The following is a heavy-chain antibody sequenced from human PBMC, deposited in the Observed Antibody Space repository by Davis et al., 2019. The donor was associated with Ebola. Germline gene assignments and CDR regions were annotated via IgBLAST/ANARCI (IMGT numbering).Heavy chain of an antibody. CDR1: GFTFDDYA. V-gene: IGHV3-9*01. Sequence: PGGSLRLSCTASGFTFDDYAMHWVRQAPGKGLEWVSGISWNSGSIGYADSVKGRFTISRDNAKNSLYLQMNSLRAEDTALYYCAKDIRAVVVVAVDYWGQGTLVTVSS. D-gene: IGHD2-15*01. CDR2: ISWNSGSI. CDR3: AKDIRAVVVVAVDY. J-gene: IGHJ4*02.